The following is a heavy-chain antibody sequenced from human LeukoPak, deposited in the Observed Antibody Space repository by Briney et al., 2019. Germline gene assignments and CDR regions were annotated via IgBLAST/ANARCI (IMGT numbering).Heavy chain of an antibody. V-gene: IGHV5-51*01. D-gene: IGHD5-18*01. J-gene: IGHJ4*02. CDR2: IYLGDSDT. CDR1: GYSFISFW. Sequence: GESLKISCKGSGYSFISFWIGWVRQMPGKGLEWMGIIYLGDSDTRYSPSFQGQVTISADKSISTAYLQWSSLKASDTAMYYCARLGDLQLAAMAPRGYFDYWGQGTLVTVSS. CDR3: ARLGDLQLAAMAPRGYFDY.